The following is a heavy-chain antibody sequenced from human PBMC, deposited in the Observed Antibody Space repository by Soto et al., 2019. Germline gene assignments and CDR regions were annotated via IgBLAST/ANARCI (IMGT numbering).Heavy chain of an antibody. V-gene: IGHV4-59*01. D-gene: IGHD6-13*01. CDR1: GXSISSYY. CDR2: IYYSGST. CDR3: ARDPGIAAAGTYYGMDV. Sequence: SETLSLTCTVSGXSISSYYWSWIRQPPGKGLEWIGYIYYSGSTNYNPSLKSRVTISVDTSKNQFSLKLSSVTAADTAVYYCARDPGIAAAGTYYGMDVWGQGTTVT. J-gene: IGHJ6*02.